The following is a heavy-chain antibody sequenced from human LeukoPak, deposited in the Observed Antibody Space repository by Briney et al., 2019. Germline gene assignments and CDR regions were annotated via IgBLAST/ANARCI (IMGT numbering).Heavy chain of an antibody. D-gene: IGHD3-22*01. J-gene: IGHJ5*02. Sequence: GGSLRLSCAASGFTFSSYWMHWVRQAPGKGLVWVSRISSAGSSTTYADSVKGRFTISRDNAKNTLYLQMSSLRAEDTAVYYCAREKPYYYDTNGYHNWFDPWGQATLVTVPS. CDR2: ISSAGSST. V-gene: IGHV3-74*01. CDR1: GFTFSSYW. CDR3: AREKPYYYDTNGYHNWFDP.